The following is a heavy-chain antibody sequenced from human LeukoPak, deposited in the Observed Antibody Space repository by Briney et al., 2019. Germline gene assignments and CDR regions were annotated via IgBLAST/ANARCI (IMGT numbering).Heavy chain of an antibody. D-gene: IGHD3-10*01. V-gene: IGHV4-31*03. CDR2: IYYSGST. J-gene: IGHJ4*02. CDR1: GGSISSGGYY. Sequence: SETLSLTCTVSGGSISSGGYYWSWVRQHPGRGLEWIGYIYYSGSTYYNPSLKSRVTISVDTSKNQFSLKLRSVTAADTAVYYCARALGSGTPNWGQGTLVTVSS. CDR3: ARALGSGTPN.